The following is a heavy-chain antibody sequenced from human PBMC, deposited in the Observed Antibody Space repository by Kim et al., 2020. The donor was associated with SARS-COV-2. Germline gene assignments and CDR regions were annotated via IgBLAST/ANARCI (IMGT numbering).Heavy chain of an antibody. Sequence: SETLSLTCTVSGGSISSSSYYWGWIRQPPGKGLEWIGSIYYSGSTYYNPSLKSRVTISVDTSKNQFSLKLSSVTAADTAVYYCAGSEGSITMVRGHFDYWGQGTLVTVSS. V-gene: IGHV4-39*01. CDR3: AGSEGSITMVRGHFDY. D-gene: IGHD3-10*01. CDR2: IYYSGST. CDR1: GGSISSSSYY. J-gene: IGHJ4*02.